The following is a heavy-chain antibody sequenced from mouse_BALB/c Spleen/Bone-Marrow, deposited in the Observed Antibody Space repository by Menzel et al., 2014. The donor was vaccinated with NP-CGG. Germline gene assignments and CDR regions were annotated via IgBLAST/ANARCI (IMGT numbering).Heavy chain of an antibody. CDR3: ARGGGSSYNYAMDY. CDR2: ISYSGST. D-gene: IGHD1-1*01. J-gene: IGHJ4*01. CDR1: GDSITSGY. Sequence: VQLKESGPSLVKPSQTLSLTCSVTGDSITSGYWNWIRKFPGNKLQYMGYISYSGSTYYNPSLKSRISITRDTSKNQYYLQLNSVTTEDTATYYWARGGGSSYNYAMDYWGQGTSVTVSS. V-gene: IGHV3-8*02.